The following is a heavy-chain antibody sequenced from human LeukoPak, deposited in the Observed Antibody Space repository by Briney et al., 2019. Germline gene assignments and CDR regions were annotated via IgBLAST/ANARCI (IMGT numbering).Heavy chain of an antibody. CDR2: IWFDGSYI. CDR3: AKVVQYTASTGTGLDY. Sequence: GGSLRLSCAASGFNFSNYGMHWVRQAPGKGLDWVAVIWFDGSYIYYGDSVRGRFTISRDNSKNTLYLQMNSLRAEDTAIYYCAKVVQYTASTGTGLDYWGQGTLVTVSS. CDR1: GFNFSNYG. D-gene: IGHD6-13*01. V-gene: IGHV3-33*06. J-gene: IGHJ4*02.